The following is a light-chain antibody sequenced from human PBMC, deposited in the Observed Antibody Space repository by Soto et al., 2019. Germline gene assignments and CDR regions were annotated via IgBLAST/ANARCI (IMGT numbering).Light chain of an antibody. V-gene: IGKV3-11*01. CDR3: QQYNNWPFLLT. CDR2: EAS. J-gene: IGKJ4*01. Sequence: EIVLTQSPATVSLPPGERATLSCRASQSVNNHLAWYQQKPGQAPRLLIYEASNRATGIPARFSGSGSGTDFTLTISSLEPEDFAVYYCQQYNNWPFLLTFGGGTKVEIK. CDR1: QSVNNH.